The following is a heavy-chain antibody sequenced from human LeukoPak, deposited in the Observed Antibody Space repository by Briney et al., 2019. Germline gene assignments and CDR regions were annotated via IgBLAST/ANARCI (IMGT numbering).Heavy chain of an antibody. D-gene: IGHD5-24*01. V-gene: IGHV1-2*02. J-gene: IGHJ4*02. CDR1: GYTFTGYY. Sequence: ASVTVSCKASGYTFTGYYMHWVRQAPGQGLEWMGWINPNSGGTNYAQKFQGRVTMTRDTSISTAYMELSRLRSDDTAVYYCARDRGKYEMATKGSYFDYWGQGTLVTVSS. CDR3: ARDRGKYEMATKGSYFDY. CDR2: INPNSGGT.